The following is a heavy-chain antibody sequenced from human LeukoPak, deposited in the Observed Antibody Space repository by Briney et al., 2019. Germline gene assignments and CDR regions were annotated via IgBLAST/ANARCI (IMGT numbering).Heavy chain of an antibody. J-gene: IGHJ4*02. CDR1: GFTVSSNY. D-gene: IGHD3-9*01. Sequence: GGSLRLSCAASGFTVSSNYMSWVRQAPGKGLEWASVIYSGGSTYYADSVKGRFTISRDNSKNTLYLQMNSLRAEDTAVYYCARVALRYFDWQLYFDYWGQGTLVTVSS. CDR3: ARVALRYFDWQLYFDY. CDR2: IYSGGST. V-gene: IGHV3-53*01.